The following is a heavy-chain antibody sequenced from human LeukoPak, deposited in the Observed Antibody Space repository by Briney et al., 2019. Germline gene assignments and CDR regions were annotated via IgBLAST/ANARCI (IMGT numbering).Heavy chain of an antibody. CDR3: ARHGYSSSWDFDY. D-gene: IGHD6-13*01. V-gene: IGHV4-59*08. CDR1: GGSISSYY. Sequence: SETLSLTCTVSGGSISSYYWSWIRQPPGKGLEWIGYIYYSGSTNYNPSLKSRVTISVDTSKNQFSLKLSSVTAADTAVYYCARHGYSSSWDFDYWGQGTLVTVSS. CDR2: IYYSGST. J-gene: IGHJ4*02.